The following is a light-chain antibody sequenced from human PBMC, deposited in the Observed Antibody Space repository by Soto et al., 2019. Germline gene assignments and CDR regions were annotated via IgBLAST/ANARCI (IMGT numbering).Light chain of an antibody. CDR2: GAS. CDR3: QQYNKWPPLT. J-gene: IGKJ4*01. Sequence: IVMTQSPATLAVSPGERATLSCRASQSVSSDLAWYQQKPGQAPRLLIYGASTGATAIPARFSGSGPGTEFTLTISNLQSEDFAVYYCQQYNKWPPLTFGGGTKVDIK. V-gene: IGKV3-15*01. CDR1: QSVSSD.